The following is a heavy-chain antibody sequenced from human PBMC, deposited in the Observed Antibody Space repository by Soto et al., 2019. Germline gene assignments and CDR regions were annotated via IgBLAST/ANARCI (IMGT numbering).Heavy chain of an antibody. CDR3: ARGGHDLPLEN. Sequence: QVQLVESGGGLVKPGGSLRLSCAASGFTFSDFYMSWIRQAPGKGLEWVSYISSSGSTIHYADFVKGRFTISRDNAAKKSLFLQMNSLRAEDTAVYYCARGGHDLPLENWGQGTLVTVSS. J-gene: IGHJ4*02. V-gene: IGHV3-11*01. CDR1: GFTFSDFY. CDR2: ISSSGSTI. D-gene: IGHD1-1*01.